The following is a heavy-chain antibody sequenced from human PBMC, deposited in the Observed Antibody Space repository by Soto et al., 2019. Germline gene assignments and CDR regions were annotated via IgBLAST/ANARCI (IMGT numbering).Heavy chain of an antibody. Sequence: QVHLVQSGAEVKKPGASVKVSCKGSGYTFTSYGITWVRQAPGQGLEWMGWISAHNGNTDYAQKLQGRVTVTRDTSTRTAYMELRSLRSDDTAVYYCARGREGDYWGQGALVTVSS. J-gene: IGHJ4*02. CDR3: ARGREGDY. V-gene: IGHV1-18*01. CDR1: GYTFTSYG. CDR2: ISAHNGNT.